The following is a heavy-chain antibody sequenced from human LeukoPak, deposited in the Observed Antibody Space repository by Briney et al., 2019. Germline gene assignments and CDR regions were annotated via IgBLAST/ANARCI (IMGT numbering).Heavy chain of an antibody. Sequence: SETLSLTCAVYGGSFSGYYWSWIRQPPGKGLEWIGEINHSGSTNYNPSLKSRVTISVDTSKNQFSLKLSSVTAADTAVYYCARYSSGWPRNFDYWGQGTLVTVSS. V-gene: IGHV4-34*01. CDR2: INHSGST. CDR3: ARYSSGWPRNFDY. D-gene: IGHD6-19*01. J-gene: IGHJ4*02. CDR1: GGSFSGYY.